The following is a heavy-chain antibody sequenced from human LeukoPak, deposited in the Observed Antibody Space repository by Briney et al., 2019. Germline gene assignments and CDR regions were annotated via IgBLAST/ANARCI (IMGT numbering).Heavy chain of an antibody. CDR3: ARDAVDTANAV. J-gene: IGHJ6*02. D-gene: IGHD5-18*01. V-gene: IGHV3-74*01. CDR2: INSDGSIT. Sequence: GGSLRLSCAASVFTFTTYWMHWVRQAPGEGLVWVSHINSDGSITSYADSVKGRFTISRDNAKNTLYLQMNSLRAEDTAVYYCARDAVDTANAVWGQGTTVTVSS. CDR1: VFTFTTYW.